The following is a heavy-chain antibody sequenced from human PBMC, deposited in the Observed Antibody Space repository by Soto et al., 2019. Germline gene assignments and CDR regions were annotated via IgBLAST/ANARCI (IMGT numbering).Heavy chain of an antibody. V-gene: IGHV3-30-3*01. CDR3: ARDVGG. Sequence: QVQLVESGGGVVQPGRSLRLSCAASGFTFSSYAMHWVRQAPGKGLEWVAVISYDGSNKYYADSVKGRFTISRDNSKNTLYLQMSSLRAEDTAVYYCARDVGGWGQGTTVTVSS. CDR2: ISYDGSNK. J-gene: IGHJ6*02. D-gene: IGHD3-16*01. CDR1: GFTFSSYA.